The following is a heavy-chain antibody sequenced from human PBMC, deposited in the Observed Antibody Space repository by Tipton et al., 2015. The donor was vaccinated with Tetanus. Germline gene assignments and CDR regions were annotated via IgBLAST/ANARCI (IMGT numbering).Heavy chain of an antibody. Sequence: SGFTLSTYDMFWVRQGTGKGLEWVSVIGAAGDTYYRDSVKGRFTISRDNGKNSLYLEMNRLRAGDTAMYYCARGPVLGLGDVWGHGTTVTVSS. V-gene: IGHV3-13*01. CDR1: GFTLSTYD. J-gene: IGHJ6*02. CDR2: IGAAGDT. D-gene: IGHD3-3*02. CDR3: ARGPVLGLGDV.